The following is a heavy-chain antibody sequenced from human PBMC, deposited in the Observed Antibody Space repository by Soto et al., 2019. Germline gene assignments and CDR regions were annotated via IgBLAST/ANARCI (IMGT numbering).Heavy chain of an antibody. J-gene: IGHJ4*02. V-gene: IGHV3-23*01. CDR3: AKDSAYCYGSGSYYKG. CDR1: GFTFSSYA. D-gene: IGHD3-10*01. CDR2: ISGSGGST. Sequence: EVQLLESGGGLVQPGGSLRLSCAASGFTFSSYAMSWVRQAPGKGLEWVSAISGSGGSTYYAESVKGRFTISRDNSKNTLDLQMSSLRADDTAVYSCAKDSAYCYGSGSYYKGWGQGTLVTVSS.